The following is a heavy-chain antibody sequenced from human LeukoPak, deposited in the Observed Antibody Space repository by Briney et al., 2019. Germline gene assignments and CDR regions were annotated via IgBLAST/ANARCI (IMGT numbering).Heavy chain of an antibody. Sequence: GGSLRLSCAASGFTFSSYAMSWVRQAPGKGLEWVSAISGSGGSTYYADSVKGRFTISRDNSKNTLYLQMNSLRAEDTAVYYCARDQPRIAVDEGWFDPWGQGTLVTVSS. CDR1: GFTFSSYA. J-gene: IGHJ5*02. CDR2: ISGSGGST. V-gene: IGHV3-23*01. CDR3: ARDQPRIAVDEGWFDP. D-gene: IGHD6-19*01.